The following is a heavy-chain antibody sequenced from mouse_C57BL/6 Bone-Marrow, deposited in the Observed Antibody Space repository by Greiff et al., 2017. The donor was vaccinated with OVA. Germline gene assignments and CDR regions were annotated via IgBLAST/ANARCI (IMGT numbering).Heavy chain of an antibody. CDR2: IYPRSGNT. D-gene: IGHD2-12*01. V-gene: IGHV1-81*01. Sequence: VQLQQSGAELARPGASVKLSCKASGYTFTSYGISWVKQRTGQGLEWIGEIYPRSGNTYYNEKFKGKATLTADKSSSTAYMELRSLTSEDSAVYFCAAYYNAMDYWGQGTSVTVSS. CDR3: AAYYNAMDY. CDR1: GYTFTSYG. J-gene: IGHJ4*01.